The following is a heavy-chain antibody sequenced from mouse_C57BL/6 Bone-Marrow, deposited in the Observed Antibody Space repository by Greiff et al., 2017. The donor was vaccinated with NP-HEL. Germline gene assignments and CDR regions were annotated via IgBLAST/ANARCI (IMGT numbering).Heavy chain of an antibody. CDR3: ARCYYGSSYGGYFDV. CDR1: GFTFSDYG. D-gene: IGHD1-1*01. J-gene: IGHJ1*03. V-gene: IGHV5-17*01. Sequence: EVTLVESGGGLVKPGGSLKLSCAASGFTFSDYGMHWVRQAPEKGLEWVSYISSGSSTIYYADTVKGRFTISRDNAKNTLFLQMTSLRSEDTAMYYCARCYYGSSYGGYFDVWGTGTTVTVSS. CDR2: ISSGSSTI.